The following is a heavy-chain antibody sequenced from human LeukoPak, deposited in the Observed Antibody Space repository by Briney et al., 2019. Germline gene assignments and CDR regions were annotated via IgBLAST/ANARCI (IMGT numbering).Heavy chain of an antibody. CDR2: IWYDGSNK. CDR1: GFTFSSYG. V-gene: IGHV3-33*06. CDR3: AKGLHYYDSRGQYYYYYYMDV. D-gene: IGHD3-22*01. J-gene: IGHJ6*03. Sequence: PGGSLRLSCAASGFTFSSYGMHWVRQAPGKGLEWVAVIWYDGSNKYYADSVKGRFTISRDNSKNTLYLQMNSLRAEDTAVYYCAKGLHYYDSRGQYYYYYYMDVWGKGTTVTVSS.